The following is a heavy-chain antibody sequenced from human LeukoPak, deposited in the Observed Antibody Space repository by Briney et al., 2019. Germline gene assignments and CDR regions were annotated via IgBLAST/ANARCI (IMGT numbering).Heavy chain of an antibody. V-gene: IGHV3-49*04. D-gene: IGHD4-23*01. CDR1: GFTFGDCA. J-gene: IGHJ4*02. CDR2: IRSKAYGGTT. Sequence: PGRSLRLSCTASGFTFGDCAMSWVRQAPGKGLEWVGFIRSKAYGGTTEYAASVKGRFTISRDDSKSIAYLQMNSLKTEDTAVYYCTRDDYGGNSGDDYWGQGTLVTVSS. CDR3: TRDDYGGNSGDDY.